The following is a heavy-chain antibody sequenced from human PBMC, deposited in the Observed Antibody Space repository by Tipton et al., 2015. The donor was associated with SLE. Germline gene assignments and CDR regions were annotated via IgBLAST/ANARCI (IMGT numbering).Heavy chain of an antibody. D-gene: IGHD1-7*01. CDR1: GGSFSDYY. J-gene: IGHJ4*02. V-gene: IGHV4-34*01. CDR2: INHNGDT. Sequence: TLSLTCAVYGGSFSDYYWSWIRQTPGKGLEWIGEINHNGDTNYNPSLRSRVTISVDTVRNQFSLKLYSVTVADTAMYYCARRLNWNCLDYWGQGTLVTVSS. CDR3: ARRLNWNCLDY.